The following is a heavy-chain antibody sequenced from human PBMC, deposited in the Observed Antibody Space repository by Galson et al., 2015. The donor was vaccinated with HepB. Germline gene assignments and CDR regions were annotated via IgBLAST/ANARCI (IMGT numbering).Heavy chain of an antibody. D-gene: IGHD6-19*01. Sequence: SLRLSCADSGFTVSSNYMSWVRQAPGKGLEWVSVIYSGGSTYYADSVKGRFTIPRDNSKNTLYLQMNSLRAEDTAVYYCARAILSLRIAVAGPVYGMDVWGQGTTVTVSS. J-gene: IGHJ6*02. CDR1: GFTVSSNY. CDR3: ARAILSLRIAVAGPVYGMDV. V-gene: IGHV3-66*01. CDR2: IYSGGST.